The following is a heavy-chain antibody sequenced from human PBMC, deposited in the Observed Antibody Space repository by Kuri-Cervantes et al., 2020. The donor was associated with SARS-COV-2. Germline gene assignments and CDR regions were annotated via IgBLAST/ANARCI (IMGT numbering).Heavy chain of an antibody. CDR1: GFTFSSYA. CDR3: ARDPSKWELLGWGWFDP. CDR2: ISSNGGST. D-gene: IGHD1-26*01. V-gene: IGHV3-64*01. J-gene: IGHJ5*02. Sequence: LSLTCAASGFTFSSYAMHWVRQAPGKGLEYVSAISSNGGSTYYANSVKGRFTISRDNSKNTLYLQMNSLRAEDTAVYYCARDPSKWELLGWGWFDPWGQGTLVTVSS.